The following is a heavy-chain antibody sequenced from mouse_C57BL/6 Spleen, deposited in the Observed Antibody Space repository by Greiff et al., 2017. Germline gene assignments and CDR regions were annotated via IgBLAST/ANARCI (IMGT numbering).Heavy chain of an antibody. D-gene: IGHD2-2*01. Sequence: EVQLVESGGGLVKPGASLKLSCAASGFTFSDYGMHWVRQAPEKGLEWVAYISSGSSTIYYADTVKGRFTISRDNAENTLFLQMTSLRSEDTAMYYCARGYGYDVGYFDDWGQGTTLTVSS. V-gene: IGHV5-17*01. J-gene: IGHJ2*01. CDR3: ARGYGYDVGYFDD. CDR2: ISSGSSTI. CDR1: GFTFSDYG.